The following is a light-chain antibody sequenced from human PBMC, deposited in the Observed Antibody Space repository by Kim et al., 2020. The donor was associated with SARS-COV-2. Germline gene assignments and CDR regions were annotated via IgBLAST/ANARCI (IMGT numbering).Light chain of an antibody. Sequence: SGSPEESATISCRASQRVSNNLAWYQHKYGQAPRLLIYGASTRATGIPASFSGSGSGTEFTLPISSLQSEDFAVYYCHQYNYWPTFRQGTRLEIK. CDR2: GAS. V-gene: IGKV3-15*01. CDR1: QRVSNN. J-gene: IGKJ5*01. CDR3: HQYNYWPT.